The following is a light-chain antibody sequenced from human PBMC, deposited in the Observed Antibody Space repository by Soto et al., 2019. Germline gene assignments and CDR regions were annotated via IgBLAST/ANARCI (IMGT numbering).Light chain of an antibody. CDR1: QSVSSN. V-gene: IGKV3-20*01. Sequence: EIVMTQSPATLSVSPGERATLSCRASQSVSSNLAWYQQKPGQAPRLLIYGATSRATGSPDRFSGSGSGTDFTLTISRVEPEDFAVYYCQQYGGSPTFGQGTKVDNK. J-gene: IGKJ1*01. CDR3: QQYGGSPT. CDR2: GAT.